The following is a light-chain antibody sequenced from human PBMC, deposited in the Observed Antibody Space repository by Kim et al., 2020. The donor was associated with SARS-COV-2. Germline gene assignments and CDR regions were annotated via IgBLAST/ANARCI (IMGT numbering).Light chain of an antibody. V-gene: IGLV3-19*01. CDR1: SLRSYY. CDR2: GKN. J-gene: IGLJ3*02. CDR3: NSRDSSGNHLV. Sequence: SSELTQDPAVSVALGQTVRSTCQGDSLRSYYASWYQQTPGQAPVLVIYGKNNRPSGIPDRFSGPSSGNTASLTITGAQAEDEADYYCNSRDSSGNHLVFG.